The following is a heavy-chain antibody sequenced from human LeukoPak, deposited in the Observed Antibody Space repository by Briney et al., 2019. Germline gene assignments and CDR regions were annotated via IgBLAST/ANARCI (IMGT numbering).Heavy chain of an antibody. J-gene: IGHJ3*02. CDR2: INPNSGGT. CDR3: ARPISSTSFFDI. Sequence: ASVKVSCKASGYTFTGYYMHWVRQAPGQGLEWMGWINPNSGGTNYAQKFQGRVTMTRDTSISTAYMELSRLRSDDTAVYYCARPISSTSFFDIWGQGTMVTVSS. D-gene: IGHD2-2*01. CDR1: GYTFTGYY. V-gene: IGHV1-2*02.